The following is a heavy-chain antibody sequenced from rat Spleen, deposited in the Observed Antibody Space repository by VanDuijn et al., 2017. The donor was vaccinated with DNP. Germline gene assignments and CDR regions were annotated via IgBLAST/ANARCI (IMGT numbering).Heavy chain of an antibody. Sequence: EVQLVESGGGLVQPGRSLKLSCAASGFTFSFYGMAWVRQAPKKGLEWVASISASGGSTSYRDSVKGRFTIPRDNAKSSLYLQMNSLKSEDTATYYCTRLTTTSHYYAMDAWGQGTSVTVSS. D-gene: IGHD1-10*01. CDR2: ISASGGST. V-gene: IGHV5S13*01. CDR3: TRLTTTSHYYAMDA. CDR1: GFTFSFYG. J-gene: IGHJ4*01.